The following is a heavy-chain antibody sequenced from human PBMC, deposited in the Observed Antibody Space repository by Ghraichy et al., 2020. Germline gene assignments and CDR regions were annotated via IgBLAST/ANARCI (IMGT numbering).Heavy chain of an antibody. J-gene: IGHJ3*02. CDR2: IYYSGST. V-gene: IGHV4-39*01. Sequence: SETLSLTCTVSGGSISSSSYYWGWIRQPPGKGLEWIGRIYYSGSTYYNPSLKSRVTISVDTSKNQFSLKLSSVTAADTAVYYCARQRPGMRDAFDIWGQGTMFTVSS. D-gene: IGHD6-13*01. CDR1: GGSISSSSYY. CDR3: ARQRPGMRDAFDI.